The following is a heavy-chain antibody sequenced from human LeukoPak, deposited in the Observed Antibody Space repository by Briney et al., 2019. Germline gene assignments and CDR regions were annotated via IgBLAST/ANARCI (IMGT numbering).Heavy chain of an antibody. V-gene: IGHV3-49*04. CDR2: IRSKAYGGTT. D-gene: IGHD2-15*01. CDR3: TSGIVVVVGARRVWFDP. J-gene: IGHJ5*02. Sequence: PGRSLRLSCAASGLTFGDYAMSWVRPAPGEGLEWVGFIRSKAYGGTTEYAASVKTRFTISRDDSKSIAYLQMNSLKTEDTAVYYCTSGIVVVVGARRVWFDPWGQGTLVTVSS. CDR1: GLTFGDYA.